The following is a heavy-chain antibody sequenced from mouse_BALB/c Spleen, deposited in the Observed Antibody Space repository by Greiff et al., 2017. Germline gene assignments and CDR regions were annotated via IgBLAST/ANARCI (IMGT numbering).Heavy chain of an antibody. J-gene: IGHJ2*01. Sequence: EVQLQQSGAELVKPGASVKLSCTASGFNIKYTYMHWVKQRPEQGLEWIGRIDPTNGNTKYDPKFQGKATITADTSSNTAFLQLSSLTSEDTAVYYCAVVSLYYFDYWGQGTTLTVAS. CDR3: AVVSLYYFDY. D-gene: IGHD1-1*01. V-gene: IGHV14-3*02. CDR2: IDPTNGNT. CDR1: GFNIKYTY.